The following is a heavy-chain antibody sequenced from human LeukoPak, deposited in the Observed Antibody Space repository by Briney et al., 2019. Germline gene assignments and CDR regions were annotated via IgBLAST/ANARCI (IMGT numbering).Heavy chain of an antibody. J-gene: IGHJ4*02. CDR3: AKVGPRWLQQSLELNY. Sequence: GGSLRLSCAASGFTFSSYAMSWVRQAPGKGLEWVAVISYDGSNKYYADSVKGRFTISRDNSKNTLYLQMNSLRAEDTAVYYCAKVGPRWLQQSLELNYWGQGTLVTVSS. D-gene: IGHD5-24*01. CDR2: ISYDGSNK. V-gene: IGHV3-30*18. CDR1: GFTFSSYA.